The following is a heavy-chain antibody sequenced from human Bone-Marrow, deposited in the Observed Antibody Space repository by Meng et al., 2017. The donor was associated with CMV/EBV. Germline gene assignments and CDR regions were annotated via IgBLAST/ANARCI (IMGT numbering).Heavy chain of an antibody. V-gene: IGHV6-1*01. J-gene: IGHJ6*02. D-gene: IGHD3-3*01. CDR1: GDSVSSNSAA. CDR3: ARGHVGVVPFDGLDV. CDR2: TYYRSKWYN. Sequence: LRLSCAIPGDSVSSNSAAWNWIRQSPSRGLEWLGRTYYRSKWYNDYAVSVKSRITINPDTSKNQFSMQLNSVTPEDTAVYYCARGHVGVVPFDGLDVWGQGTTVTVSS.